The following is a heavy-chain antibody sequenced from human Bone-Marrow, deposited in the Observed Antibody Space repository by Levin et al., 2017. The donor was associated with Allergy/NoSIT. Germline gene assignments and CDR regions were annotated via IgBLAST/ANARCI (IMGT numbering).Heavy chain of an antibody. Sequence: GESLKISCAASGFTFSSYEMNWVRQAPGKGLEWVSYISSSGSTIYYADSVKGRFTISRDNAKNSLYLQMNSLRAEDTAVYYCARVGAVVPAATEPAFDYWGQGTLVTVSS. V-gene: IGHV3-48*03. J-gene: IGHJ4*02. D-gene: IGHD2-2*01. CDR2: ISSSGSTI. CDR1: GFTFSSYE. CDR3: ARVGAVVPAATEPAFDY.